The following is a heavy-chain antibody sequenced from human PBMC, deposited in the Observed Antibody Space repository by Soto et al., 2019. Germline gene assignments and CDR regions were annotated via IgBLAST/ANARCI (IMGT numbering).Heavy chain of an antibody. Sequence: SETRSRTCTVSGGSISSGDYYWIWLRQPPGKGLEWIGYIYYSGSTYYNPSLKSRVTISVDTSKNQFSLKLSSVTAADTAVYYCARLTTVVTPVGAFDIWGQGTMVTVSS. V-gene: IGHV4-30-4*01. CDR3: ARLTTVVTPVGAFDI. CDR1: GGSISSGDYY. J-gene: IGHJ3*02. D-gene: IGHD4-17*01. CDR2: IYYSGST.